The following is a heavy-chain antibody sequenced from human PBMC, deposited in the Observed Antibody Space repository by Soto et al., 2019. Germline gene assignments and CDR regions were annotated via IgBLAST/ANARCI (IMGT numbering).Heavy chain of an antibody. V-gene: IGHV3-13*01. J-gene: IGHJ4*02. CDR3: AGGRSGWYAEFDF. CDR1: GFTFSSYD. D-gene: IGHD6-19*01. Sequence: EVQLVESGGGLVQPGGSLRLSCAASGFTFSSYDMHWVRQTAGKGLEWVAAIGTTGDAYYPGSATGRFTISRENAKNSLYLQMNKRRVGVTAVYFCAGGRSGWYAEFDFWGQGTQVTVSS. CDR2: IGTTGDA.